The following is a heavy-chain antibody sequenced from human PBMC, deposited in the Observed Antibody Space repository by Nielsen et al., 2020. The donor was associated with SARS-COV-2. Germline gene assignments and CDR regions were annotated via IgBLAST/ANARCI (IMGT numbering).Heavy chain of an antibody. V-gene: IGHV3-21*03. CDR2: ISSSSSYI. Sequence: GGSLRLSCAASGFTFSSYSMNWVRQAPGKGLEWVSSISSSSSYIYYADSVKGRFTISRDNAKNSLYLQMNSLKTEDTAVYYCTTGEDLPYYMDVWGKGTTVTVSS. CDR3: TTGEDLPYYMDV. CDR1: GFTFSSYS. J-gene: IGHJ6*03.